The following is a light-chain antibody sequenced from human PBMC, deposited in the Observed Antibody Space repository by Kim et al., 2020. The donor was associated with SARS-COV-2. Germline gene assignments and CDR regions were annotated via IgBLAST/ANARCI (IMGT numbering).Light chain of an antibody. CDR2: SAS. V-gene: IGKV1-39*01. CDR1: QSIRNF. Sequence: SASVGDRVTITCRASQSIRNFLNWYQQTPGKAPKFLIYSASNLQSGVPSRFSGSGSGTDFTLTITSLKPEDFATYYCQQSYGLPYTFGQGTKLEI. J-gene: IGKJ2*01. CDR3: QQSYGLPYT.